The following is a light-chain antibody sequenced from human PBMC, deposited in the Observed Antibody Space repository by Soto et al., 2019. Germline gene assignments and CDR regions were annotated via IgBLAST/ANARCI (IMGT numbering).Light chain of an antibody. CDR3: QQYYNWPRT. CDR1: QSVSSN. J-gene: IGKJ1*01. CDR2: GAS. V-gene: IGKV3-15*01. Sequence: EIVMTQSPATLSVVQVERATLSCMASQSVSSNLAWYQHKPGQAPRLLTYGASTRATGIPARFSGSGSGTEFTLTISSLQPEDFAVYYCQQYYNWPRTCGQGTKGDIK.